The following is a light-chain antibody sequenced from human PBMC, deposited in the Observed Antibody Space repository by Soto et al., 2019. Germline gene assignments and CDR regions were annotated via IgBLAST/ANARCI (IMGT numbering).Light chain of an antibody. Sequence: GERVTLSRRASQSVSSYLAWYQQKPGQAPRLLIYDASNRATGIPARFSGTGSGTDFTLTISRLQPEDFAVYYCQQYGSPPITFGQGTRLEIK. V-gene: IGKV3-20*01. CDR1: QSVSSY. CDR3: QQYGSPPIT. CDR2: DAS. J-gene: IGKJ5*01.